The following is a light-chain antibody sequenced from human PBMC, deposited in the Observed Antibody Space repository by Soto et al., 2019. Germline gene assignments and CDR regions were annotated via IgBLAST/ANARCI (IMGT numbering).Light chain of an antibody. J-gene: IGKJ2*01. CDR1: QSVSSNY. Sequence: VLTQSPGTLSLSPGERATLSCRASQSVSSNYLAWYQQKPGQASRLLIYGASSRATGISDRFSGSGSGTDFTLTISRLEPEVFAVYHCQQYGSLYTFGQGTKLEI. CDR2: GAS. CDR3: QQYGSLYT. V-gene: IGKV3-20*01.